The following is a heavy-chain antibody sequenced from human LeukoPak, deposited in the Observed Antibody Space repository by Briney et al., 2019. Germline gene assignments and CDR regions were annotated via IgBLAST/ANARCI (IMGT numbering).Heavy chain of an antibody. V-gene: IGHV3-7*01. CDR3: ARELVVVPAAIFFDY. J-gene: IGHJ4*02. CDR2: IKQDGSEK. Sequence: GGSLRLSCAASGFTFSSYWMSWVRQAPGKGLEWVANIKQDGSEKYYVDSVKGRFTISRDNAKNSLYLQMNSLRAEDTAVYYCARELVVVPAAIFFDYWGQGTLVTVSS. D-gene: IGHD2-2*01. CDR1: GFTFSSYW.